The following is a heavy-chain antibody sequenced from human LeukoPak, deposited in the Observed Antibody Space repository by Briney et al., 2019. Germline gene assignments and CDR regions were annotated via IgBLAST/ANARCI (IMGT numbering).Heavy chain of an antibody. CDR1: RSSFTTSW. Sequence: GGSLRLSCAASRSSFTTSWMSWVRQAPGKGLEWVANIKPDATEKHYVDSVRGRFTISRDNAQNSLSLEMSSLRAEDTAVYYCARGVWSSRNAFDIWGQGTMVTVSS. CDR3: ARGVWSSRNAFDI. V-gene: IGHV3-7*01. J-gene: IGHJ3*02. D-gene: IGHD1-14*01. CDR2: IKPDATEK.